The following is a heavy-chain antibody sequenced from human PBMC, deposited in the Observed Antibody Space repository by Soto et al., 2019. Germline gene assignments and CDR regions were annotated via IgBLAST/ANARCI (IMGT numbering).Heavy chain of an antibody. CDR2: IGTHNGDT. J-gene: IGHJ5*02. D-gene: IGHD3-3*01. V-gene: IGHV1-18*01. CDR1: GYTFNTYG. CDR3: ARDWRGAEGFDP. Sequence: QVQLVKSGPEVKKPGASVKVSCKACGYTFNTYGFSWVRQAPGQGLEWVGWIGTHNGDTTYAQKFQGRVTMTIDTSTTTSYMELRSLTSDDTAMYFCARDWRGAEGFDPWGQGTLVTVSS.